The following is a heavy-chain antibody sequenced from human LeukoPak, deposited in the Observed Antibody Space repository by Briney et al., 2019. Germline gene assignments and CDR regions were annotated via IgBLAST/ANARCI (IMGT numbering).Heavy chain of an antibody. V-gene: IGHV3-20*04. Sequence: GGSLRLSCAASGFTFDDYGMSWVRQAPGKGLEWVSGINWNGGSTGYADSVKGRFTISRDNAKNSLYLQMNSLRAEDTALYYCAKDIYYDSRGSAFDIWGQGTMVTVSS. D-gene: IGHD3-22*01. CDR1: GFTFDDYG. CDR3: AKDIYYDSRGSAFDI. J-gene: IGHJ3*02. CDR2: INWNGGST.